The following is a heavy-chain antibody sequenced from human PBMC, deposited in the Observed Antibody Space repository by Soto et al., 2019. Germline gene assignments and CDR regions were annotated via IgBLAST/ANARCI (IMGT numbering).Heavy chain of an antibody. D-gene: IGHD2-15*01. CDR2: ISGSGGST. J-gene: IGHJ4*02. Sequence: PGGSLRLSCAASGFTFSSHAMNWVRQAPGKGLEWVSAISGSGGSTYYADSVKGRFTISRDNSKNTLYLQMNSLRAEDTAVYYCAKGCVVVAAITFYYWGQGTLVPVSS. CDR3: AKGCVVVAAITFYY. V-gene: IGHV3-23*01. CDR1: GFTFSSHA.